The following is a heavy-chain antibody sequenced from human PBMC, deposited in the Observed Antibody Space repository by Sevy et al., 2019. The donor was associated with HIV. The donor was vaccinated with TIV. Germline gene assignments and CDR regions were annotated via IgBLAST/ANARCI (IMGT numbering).Heavy chain of an antibody. CDR2: MKQDGSEK. CDR3: VRGGVGGYSYSLDS. V-gene: IGHV3-7*01. CDR1: GFTFSTYW. D-gene: IGHD5-18*01. Sequence: GGSLRLSCAASGFTFSTYWMSWVRQAPGKGLEWVATMKQDGSEKDYVYSVKGRFTISRDNAKNSLYLQMNSLRGEDTAVYYCVRGGVGGYSYSLDSWGQGTLVTVSS. J-gene: IGHJ4*02.